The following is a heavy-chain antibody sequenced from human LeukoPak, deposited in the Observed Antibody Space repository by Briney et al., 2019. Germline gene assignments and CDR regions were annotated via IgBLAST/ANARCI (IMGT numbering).Heavy chain of an antibody. V-gene: IGHV3-23*01. CDR1: GFTFSSYA. CDR3: ANDIMGQTPY. J-gene: IGHJ4*02. Sequence: PGGSLRLSCAASGFTFSSYAMSWVHQAPGKGLEWVSAISGSGGSTYYADSVKGRFTISRDNSKSTLYLQMNSLRAEDTAVYYCANDIMGQTPYWGQGTLVTVSS. CDR2: ISGSGGST.